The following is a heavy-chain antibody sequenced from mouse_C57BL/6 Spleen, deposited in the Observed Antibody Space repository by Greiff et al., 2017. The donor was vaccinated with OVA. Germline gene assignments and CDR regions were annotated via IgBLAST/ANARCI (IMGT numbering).Heavy chain of an antibody. CDR3: ARHGGGGGPWYFDV. CDR1: GFTFSSYG. J-gene: IGHJ1*03. CDR2: ISSGGSYT. Sequence: EVQLQESGGDLVKPGGSLKLSCAASGFTFSSYGMSWVRQTPDKRLEWVATISSGGSYTYSPDSVKGRFTISRDNAKNTLYLQMSSLKAEDTAMYYCARHGGGGGPWYFDVWGTGTTVTVSS. V-gene: IGHV5-6*01.